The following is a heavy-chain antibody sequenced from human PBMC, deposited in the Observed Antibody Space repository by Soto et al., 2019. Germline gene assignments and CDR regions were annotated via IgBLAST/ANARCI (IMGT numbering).Heavy chain of an antibody. CDR2: SRDKVHSHTT. CDR1: GFTFSDHY. CDR3: ARGVVSTSYFDY. J-gene: IGHJ4*02. Sequence: EVQLAESGGGLVQPGGSLRLSCAASGFTFSDHYMDWVRQAPGKGLEWVGRSRDKVHSHTTEYAASVKGRFTISRSDSENSLYLQMNSLKTEDTTVYYCARGVVSTSYFDYWGQGTLVTVSS. V-gene: IGHV3-72*01. D-gene: IGHD5-12*01.